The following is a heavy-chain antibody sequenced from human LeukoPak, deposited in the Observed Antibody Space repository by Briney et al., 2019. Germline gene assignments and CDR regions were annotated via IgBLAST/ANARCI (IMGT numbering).Heavy chain of an antibody. V-gene: IGHV4-39*07. J-gene: IGHJ4*02. Sequence: SETLSLTCTVSGGSISSSSYYWGWIRQPPGKGLEWIGSIYYSGSTYYNPSLKSRVTISVDTSKNQFSLKLSSVTAADTAIYYCAKSGGYGLIDYWGQGALVTVSS. CDR2: IYYSGST. D-gene: IGHD1-26*01. CDR1: GGSISSSSYY. CDR3: AKSGGYGLIDY.